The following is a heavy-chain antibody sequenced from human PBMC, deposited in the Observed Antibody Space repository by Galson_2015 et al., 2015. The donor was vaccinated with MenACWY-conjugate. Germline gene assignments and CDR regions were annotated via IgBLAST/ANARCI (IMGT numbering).Heavy chain of an antibody. J-gene: IGHJ4*02. D-gene: IGHD3-16*01. V-gene: IGHV3-23*01. CDR3: AKGLTTFGGVIITWAFDF. CDR2: ISASGGSR. Sequence: SLRLSCAASGFTFNKFDMAWVRQAPGKGLEWVSRISASGGSRFYTDSVKGRFTISRDNSRNTLDLQMNSLAAEDTALYYCAKGLTTFGGVIITWAFDFWGQGSLVTVSS. CDR1: GFTFNKFD.